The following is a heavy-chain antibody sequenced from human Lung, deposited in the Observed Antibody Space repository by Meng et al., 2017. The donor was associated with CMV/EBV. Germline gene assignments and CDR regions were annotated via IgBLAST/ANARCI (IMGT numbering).Heavy chain of an antibody. J-gene: IGHJ4*02. D-gene: IGHD5-24*01. CDR1: GFTFSSYG. Sequence: SCAASGFTFSSYGFHWVRQAPGKGLEWVAIISYDGGNEYYADSVEGRFTISRDNSKNTLYLQMNSLRADDTAVYYCAKGSRWLPTDYWGQGTLVTVSS. CDR3: AKGSRWLPTDY. CDR2: ISYDGGNE. V-gene: IGHV3-30*18.